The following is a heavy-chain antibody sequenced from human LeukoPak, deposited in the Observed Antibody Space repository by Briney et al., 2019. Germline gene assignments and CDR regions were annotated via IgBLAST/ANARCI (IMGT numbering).Heavy chain of an antibody. CDR2: INEDGSTT. D-gene: IGHD1-26*01. CDR1: GFTLSSNC. CDR3: VRDLGGRSGH. Sequence: GGSLRISCAASGFTLSSNCMHWVRQEPGKGLVWVSRINEDGSTTNYADSVKGRSTIFRDNAKNTLYLQMNSLRAEDTAVYYCVRDLGGRSGHWGQGTLVTVSS. J-gene: IGHJ4*02. V-gene: IGHV3-74*01.